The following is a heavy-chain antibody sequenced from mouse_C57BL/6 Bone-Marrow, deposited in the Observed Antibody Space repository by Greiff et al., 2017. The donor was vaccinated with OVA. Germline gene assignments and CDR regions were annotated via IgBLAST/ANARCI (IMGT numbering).Heavy chain of an antibody. V-gene: IGHV1-7*01. CDR3: ALYYYGSSLLAMDY. CDR1: GYTFTSYW. Sequence: QVQLKQSGAELAKPGASVKLSCKASGYTFTSYWMHWVKQRPGQGLEWLGYINPSSGYTKYNQKFKDKATLTADKSSSTAYMQLSSLTYEDSAVYYCALYYYGSSLLAMDYWGQGTSVTVSS. CDR2: INPSSGYT. J-gene: IGHJ4*01. D-gene: IGHD1-1*01.